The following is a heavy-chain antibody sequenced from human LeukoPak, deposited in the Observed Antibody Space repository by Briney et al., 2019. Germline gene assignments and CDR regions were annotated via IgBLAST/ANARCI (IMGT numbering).Heavy chain of an antibody. CDR1: GYTFSNYG. Sequence: ASVKVSCKASGYTFSNYGISWVRQAPGQGLEWMGVINPSGGSTTYAQKFQGRVTMTKDTSTSTVYMELSSLRSEDTAVYYCARVPSINYFDYWGQGTLVTVPS. J-gene: IGHJ4*02. V-gene: IGHV1-46*01. CDR2: INPSGGST. CDR3: ARVPSINYFDY.